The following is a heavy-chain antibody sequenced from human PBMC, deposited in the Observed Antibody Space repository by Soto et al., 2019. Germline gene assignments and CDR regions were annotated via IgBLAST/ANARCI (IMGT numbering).Heavy chain of an antibody. CDR3: ARVPPYSSGWTDAFDI. V-gene: IGHV4-4*02. CDR2: IYHSGST. D-gene: IGHD6-19*01. J-gene: IGHJ3*02. Sequence: PSETLSLTCAFSVGSIISSNWCSWVRQPPGKGLEWIGEIYHSGSTNYNPSLKSRVTISVDKSKNQFSLKLSSVTAADTAVYYCARVPPYSSGWTDAFDIWGQGTMVTVSS. CDR1: VGSIISSNW.